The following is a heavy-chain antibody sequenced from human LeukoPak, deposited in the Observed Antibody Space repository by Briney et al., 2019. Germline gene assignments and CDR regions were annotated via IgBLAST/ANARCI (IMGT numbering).Heavy chain of an antibody. V-gene: IGHV3-33*01. J-gene: IGHJ4*02. CDR1: GFIFSDYG. CDR3: ARRDGDNDRGFDY. CDR2: IWYDASKK. D-gene: IGHD4-23*01. Sequence: LGRSLRLSCAASGFIFSDYGMHWVRQAPGKGLEWVAAIWYDASKKYYADSMKGRFTISRDNSKNTLYLQMNSLRAEDTAVYYCARRDGDNDRGFDYWGQGTLVTVSS.